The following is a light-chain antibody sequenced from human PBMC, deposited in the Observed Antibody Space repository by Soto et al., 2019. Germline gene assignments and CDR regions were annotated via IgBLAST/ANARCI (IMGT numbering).Light chain of an antibody. Sequence: IQMTQSPATLSASVGDRVTITCRASQSISSWLAWYQQKPGKAPKLLIYAASTLQSGVPSRFSGSGSGTEFTLTISSLQPDDFETYYCQQSYSNPITFGQGTRLEIK. CDR2: AAS. V-gene: IGKV1-5*01. J-gene: IGKJ5*01. CDR3: QQSYSNPIT. CDR1: QSISSW.